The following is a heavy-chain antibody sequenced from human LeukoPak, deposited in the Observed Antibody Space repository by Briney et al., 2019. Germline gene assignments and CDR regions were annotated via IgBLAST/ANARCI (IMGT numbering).Heavy chain of an antibody. V-gene: IGHV4-39*01. CDR1: GGSISSSAYH. D-gene: IGHD3-22*01. CDR2: IHSSGST. CDR3: ARSPTTYYYDSSRTGADY. Sequence: PSETLSLTCTVSGGSISSSAYHWGWLPQPPGKGLEWVGSIHSSGSTYYNLSLKSRVTISVDTSKNQFSLKLSSVTAADTAVYYCARSPTTYYYDSSRTGADYWGQGTLVTVSS. J-gene: IGHJ4*02.